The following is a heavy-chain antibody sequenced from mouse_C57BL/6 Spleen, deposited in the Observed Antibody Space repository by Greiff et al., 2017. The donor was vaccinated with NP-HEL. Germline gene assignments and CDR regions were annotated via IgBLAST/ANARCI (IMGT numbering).Heavy chain of an antibody. CDR2: IYPSDSET. Sequence: QVQLQQPGAELVRPGSSVKLSCKASGYTFTSYWMDWVKQRPGQGLEWIGNIYPSDSETHYNQKFKDKATLTVDKSSSPAYMQLSSLTSEDSAVYYCARADDGYYSFADWGQGTLVTVSA. J-gene: IGHJ3*01. CDR1: GYTFTSYW. CDR3: ARADDGYYSFAD. D-gene: IGHD2-3*01. V-gene: IGHV1-61*01.